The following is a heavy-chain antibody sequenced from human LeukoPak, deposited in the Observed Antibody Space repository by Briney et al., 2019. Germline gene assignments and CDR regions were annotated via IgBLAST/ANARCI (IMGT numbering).Heavy chain of an antibody. CDR3: AREVCLDY. J-gene: IGHJ4*02. CDR2: IYSGGST. CDR1: GFTVSSTY. D-gene: IGHD3-10*02. Sequence: AGGSLRLSCAASGFTVSSTYMSWVRQAPGKGLEWVSVIYSGGSTYYADSVKGRFTISRDNSKNTLYLQMNRLRAEDTAVYYCAREVCLDYWGQGTLVTVSS. V-gene: IGHV3-53*01.